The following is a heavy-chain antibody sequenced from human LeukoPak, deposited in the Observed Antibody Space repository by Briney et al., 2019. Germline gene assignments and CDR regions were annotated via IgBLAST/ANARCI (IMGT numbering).Heavy chain of an antibody. CDR3: ARDFTMINAFDI. CDR1: GYSISSGYF. V-gene: IGHV4-38-2*02. Sequence: SETLSLTCIVSGYSISSGYFWGWIRQPPGKGLEWIGYIYHSGSTYYNPSLKSRVTISVDRSKNQFSLKLSSVTAADTAVYYCARDFTMINAFDIWGQGTMVTVSS. CDR2: IYHSGST. D-gene: IGHD3-22*01. J-gene: IGHJ3*02.